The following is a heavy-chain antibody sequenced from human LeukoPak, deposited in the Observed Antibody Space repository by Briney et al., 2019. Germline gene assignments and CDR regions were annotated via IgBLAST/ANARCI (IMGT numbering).Heavy chain of an antibody. D-gene: IGHD6-25*01. V-gene: IGHV4-59*08. CDR2: IYYSGST. CDR1: GGSISSYY. J-gene: IGHJ2*01. Sequence: SETLSLTCTVSGGSISSYYWSWIRQPPGKGLEWIGYIYYSGSTNYNPSLKSRVTISVDTSKNQFSLKLSSVTAADTAVYYCARHNAALVWYFDLWGRGTLVTVSS. CDR3: ARHNAALVWYFDL.